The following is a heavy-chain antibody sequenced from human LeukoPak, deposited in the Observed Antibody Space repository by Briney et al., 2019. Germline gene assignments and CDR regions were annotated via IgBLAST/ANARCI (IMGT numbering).Heavy chain of an antibody. CDR2: ISGSGGST. J-gene: IGHJ4*02. V-gene: IGHV3-23*01. D-gene: IGHD3-22*01. Sequence: GGSLRLSCAASGFTFSSYAMSWVRQAPGKGLEWVSAISGSGGSTYYADSVKGRFTISRDNSKNTLYLQMNSLRAEDTAVYYCAKPRDDYYDSSGYLNWGQGTLVTVSS. CDR3: AKPRDDYYDSSGYLN. CDR1: GFTFSSYA.